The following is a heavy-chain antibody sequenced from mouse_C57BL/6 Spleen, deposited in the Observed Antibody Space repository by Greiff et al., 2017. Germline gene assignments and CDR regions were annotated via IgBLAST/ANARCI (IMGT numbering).Heavy chain of an antibody. CDR1: GFTFSDYY. CDR2: ISNGGGST. J-gene: IGHJ4*01. Sequence: EVQLQESGGGLVQPGGSLKLSCAASGFTFSDYYMYWVRQTPEKRLEWVAYISNGGGSTYYPDTVKGRFTISRDNAKNTLYLQMSRLKSEDTAMYYCARQRYRNYEDAMDYWGQGTSVTVSS. V-gene: IGHV5-12*01. CDR3: ARQRYRNYEDAMDY. D-gene: IGHD2-10*02.